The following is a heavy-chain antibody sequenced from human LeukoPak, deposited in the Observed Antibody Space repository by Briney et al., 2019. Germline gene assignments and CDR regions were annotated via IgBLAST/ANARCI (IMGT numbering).Heavy chain of an antibody. CDR1: GYTFISNY. CDR3: ARAFSSGRRFDY. V-gene: IGHV1-46*01. J-gene: IGHJ4*02. CDR2: INPSGGST. Sequence: ASVKVFCKASGYTFISNYMHWVRQAPGQGLEWMGVINPSGGSTTTYAQKFQGRVTMTRDTSTSTVDMELSSLRSEDTAVYYCARAFSSGRRFDYWGQGTLVTVSS. D-gene: IGHD3-22*01.